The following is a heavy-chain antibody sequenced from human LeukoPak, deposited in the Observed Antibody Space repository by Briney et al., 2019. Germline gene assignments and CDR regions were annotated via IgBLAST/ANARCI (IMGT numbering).Heavy chain of an antibody. CDR3: ARAVYYYDSNGSVDAFDI. CDR2: INYSGST. V-gene: IGHV4-59*01. D-gene: IGHD3-22*01. CDR1: GGSISSYY. Sequence: SETLSLTCTVSGGSISSYYWSWIRQPPGKGLEWIGCINYSGSTNYNPSLKSRVTISVDTSKNQFSLKLSSVTAADTAVYYCARAVYYYDSNGSVDAFDIWGQGTMVTVSS. J-gene: IGHJ3*02.